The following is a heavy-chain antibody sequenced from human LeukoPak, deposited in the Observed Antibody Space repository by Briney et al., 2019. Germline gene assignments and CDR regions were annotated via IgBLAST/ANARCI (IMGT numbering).Heavy chain of an antibody. D-gene: IGHD3-10*01. Sequence: SETLSLTCAVYGGSFSGYYWSWIRQPPGKGLEWIGQIYHSGGANYNPSLRSRVTIPIDTSKNQLSLRLSSVTAADTAVYYCARHGSYCFDSWGQGTLVTVSS. J-gene: IGHJ4*02. CDR2: IYHSGGA. CDR3: ARHGSYCFDS. CDR1: GGSFSGYY. V-gene: IGHV4-34*01.